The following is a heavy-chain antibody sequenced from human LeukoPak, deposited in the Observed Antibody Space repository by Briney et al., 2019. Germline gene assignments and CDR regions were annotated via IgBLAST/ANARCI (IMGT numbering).Heavy chain of an antibody. J-gene: IGHJ5*02. CDR3: ASDKGWFDP. CDR1: GGSISSSSYY. CDR2: IYYSGST. Sequence: PSETLSLTCTVSGGSISSSSYYWGWIRQPPGKGLEWIGSIYYSGSTYYNPSLKRQVPISVDTSQNPFSQKLSSVTAADTAVYYCASDKGWFDPWGQGTLVTVSS. V-gene: IGHV4-39*07.